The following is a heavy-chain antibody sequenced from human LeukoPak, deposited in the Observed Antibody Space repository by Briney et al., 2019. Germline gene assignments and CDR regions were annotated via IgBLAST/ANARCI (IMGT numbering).Heavy chain of an antibody. J-gene: IGHJ4*02. V-gene: IGHV3-23*01. Sequence: PGGSLRLSCAASGFTFSSYAMSWVRQAPGKGLEWVSAIGGSGSRRYHADSVKGRFTISRDNSRNTLYLRMNSLRAEDTAVYYCARAYADSGDYEAYWGQGTLVTVPS. D-gene: IGHD4-17*01. CDR3: ARAYADSGDYEAY. CDR2: IGGSGSRR. CDR1: GFTFSSYA.